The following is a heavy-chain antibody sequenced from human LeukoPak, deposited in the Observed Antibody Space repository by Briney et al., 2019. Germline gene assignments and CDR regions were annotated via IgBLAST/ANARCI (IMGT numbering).Heavy chain of an antibody. CDR2: ISAYNGNT. CDR1: GGTFSSYA. J-gene: IGHJ4*02. V-gene: IGHV1-18*01. D-gene: IGHD6-19*01. CDR3: ARDQTSSGWKGSFDY. Sequence: ASVKVSCKASGGTFSSYAISWVRQAPGQGLEWMGWISAYNGNTNYAQKLQGRVTMTTDTSTSTAYMELRSLRSDDTAVYYCARDQTSSGWKGSFDYWGQGTLVTVSS.